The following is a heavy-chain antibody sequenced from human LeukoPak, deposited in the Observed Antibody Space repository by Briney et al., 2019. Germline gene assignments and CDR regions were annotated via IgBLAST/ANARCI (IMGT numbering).Heavy chain of an antibody. Sequence: PSETLSLTCTVSGGSISSYYWSWIRQPPGKGLEWIGYIYFSGTTNYNPSLKSRVTVLVDTSKNQFSLKLRSVTAADTAVYYCARGRGYGRTFDYWGQGTPVTVSS. CDR1: GGSISSYY. V-gene: IGHV4-59*01. D-gene: IGHD5-18*01. J-gene: IGHJ4*02. CDR3: ARGRGYGRTFDY. CDR2: IYFSGTT.